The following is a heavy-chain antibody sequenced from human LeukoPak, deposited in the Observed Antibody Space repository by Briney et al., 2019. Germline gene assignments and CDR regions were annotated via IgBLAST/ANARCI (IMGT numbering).Heavy chain of an antibody. CDR2: INHSGST. CDR3: ARGATVTLYYFDY. Sequence: SETLSLTCAVYGGSFSGYYWSWIRQPPGKGLEWIGEINHSGSTNYNPSLKSRVTISVDTSKNQFSLKLSSVTAADTAVYYCARGATVTLYYFDYWGQGTLVTVSS. J-gene: IGHJ4*02. V-gene: IGHV4-34*01. D-gene: IGHD4-17*01. CDR1: GGSFSGYY.